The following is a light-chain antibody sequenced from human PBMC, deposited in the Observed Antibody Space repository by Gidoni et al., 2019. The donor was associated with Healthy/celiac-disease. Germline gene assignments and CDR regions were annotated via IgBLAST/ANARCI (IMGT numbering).Light chain of an antibody. CDR3: QQYGSSPLLT. V-gene: IGKV3-20*01. Sequence: EIVLTQSPGTLSLAPGERATLSCRASQSVSSSYVAWYQQKPGQAPRLLIYGASSRATGIPDRFSGSGSGTDFTLSISRLEPGDFAVSYCQQYGSSPLLTFGGGTKVEIK. J-gene: IGKJ4*01. CDR1: QSVSSSY. CDR2: GAS.